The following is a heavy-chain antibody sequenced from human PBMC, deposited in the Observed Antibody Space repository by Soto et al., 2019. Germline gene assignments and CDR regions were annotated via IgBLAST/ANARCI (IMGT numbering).Heavy chain of an antibody. D-gene: IGHD3-16*02. J-gene: IGHJ4*02. Sequence: SVKVSCKASGGTFSSYAISWVRQAPGQGLEWMGGIIPIFGTANYAQKFQGRVTITADKSTSTAYMELSSLRSEDTAVYYCARGLYYDYVWGSYRYDYFDYWGQGTLVTVSS. CDR3: ARGLYYDYVWGSYRYDYFDY. V-gene: IGHV1-69*06. CDR1: GGTFSSYA. CDR2: IIPIFGTA.